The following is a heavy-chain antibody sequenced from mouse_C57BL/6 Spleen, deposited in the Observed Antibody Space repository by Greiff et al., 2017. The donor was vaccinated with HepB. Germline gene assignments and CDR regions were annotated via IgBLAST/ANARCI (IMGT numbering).Heavy chain of an antibody. CDR2: ISSGSSTI. CDR1: GFTFSDYG. J-gene: IGHJ2*01. Sequence: EVHLVESGGGLVKPGGSLKLSCAASGFTFSDYGMHWVRQAPEKGLEWVAYISSGSSTIYYADTVKGRFTISRDNAKNTLFLQMTSLRSEDTAMYYCARGLYFDCWGKGTTLTVSS. CDR3: ARGLYFDC. V-gene: IGHV5-17*01.